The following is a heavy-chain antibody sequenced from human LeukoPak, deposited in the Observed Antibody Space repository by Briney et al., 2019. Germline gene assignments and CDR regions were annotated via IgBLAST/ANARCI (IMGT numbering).Heavy chain of an antibody. CDR3: ARSASYYDILTGYYPGWFDP. V-gene: IGHV4-31*03. CDR2: IYYSGST. D-gene: IGHD3-9*01. CDR1: GGSISSGGYY. Sequence: SQTLSLTCTVSGGSISSGGYYWSWIRQHPGKGLEWIGYIYYSGSTYYNPSLKSRVTISVDTSMNQFSLKLSSVTAADTAVYYCARSASYYDILTGYYPGWFDPWGQGTLVTVSS. J-gene: IGHJ5*02.